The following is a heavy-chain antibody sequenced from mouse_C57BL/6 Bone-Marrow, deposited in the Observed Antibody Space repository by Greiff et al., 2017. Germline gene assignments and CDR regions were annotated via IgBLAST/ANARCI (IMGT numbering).Heavy chain of an antibody. Sequence: EVQLQQSGAELVRPGASVKLSCTASGFNIKDYYMHWVKQRPEQGLEWIGRIDPEDGDTEYAPKFQGKATMTADTPSNTAYLQLSSLTSEDTAVYYCTTNYDYDRYFDVWGTGTTVTVSS. V-gene: IGHV14-1*01. J-gene: IGHJ1*03. D-gene: IGHD2-4*01. CDR2: IDPEDGDT. CDR3: TTNYDYDRYFDV. CDR1: GFNIKDYY.